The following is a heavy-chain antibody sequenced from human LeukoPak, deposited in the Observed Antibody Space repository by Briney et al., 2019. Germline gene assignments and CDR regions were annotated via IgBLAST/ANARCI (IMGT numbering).Heavy chain of an antibody. J-gene: IGHJ4*02. Sequence: KPSETLSLTCTVSGGSISSYYWSWIRQPPGKGLEWIGYIYYSGSTNYNPSLKSRVTISVDTSKNQFSLKLSSVTAADTAVYYCARQGYSGSSSVLDYWGQGTLVTVSS. CDR2: IYYSGST. D-gene: IGHD1-26*01. CDR3: ARQGYSGSSSVLDY. V-gene: IGHV4-59*12. CDR1: GGSISSYY.